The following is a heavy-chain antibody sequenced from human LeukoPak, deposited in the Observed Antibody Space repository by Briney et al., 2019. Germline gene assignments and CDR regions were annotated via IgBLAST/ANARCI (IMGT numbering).Heavy chain of an antibody. CDR1: GYSFTSYW. D-gene: IGHD6-19*01. CDR2: IYPGDSDT. CDR3: ARGEVGYSSGWYGDALDY. Sequence: GESLRISCKGSGYSFTSYWISWVRQMPGKGLEWMGIIYPGDSDTRYSPSFQGQVTISADKSNSTAYLQWSSLKASDTAMYYCARGEVGYSSGWYGDALDYWGQGTLVTVSS. J-gene: IGHJ4*02. V-gene: IGHV5-51*01.